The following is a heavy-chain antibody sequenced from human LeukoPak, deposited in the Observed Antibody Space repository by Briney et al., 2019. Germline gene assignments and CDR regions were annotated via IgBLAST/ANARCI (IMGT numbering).Heavy chain of an antibody. CDR2: IYYSGST. CDR1: GGSISSSSYY. J-gene: IGHJ5*02. D-gene: IGHD3-10*01. Sequence: SETLSLTCTVSGGSISSSSYYWGWIRQPPGKGLEWIGSIYYSGSTYYNPSLKSRVTISVDTSKNQFSLKLSSVTAADTAVYYCARLSTGRIWFGEFSWFDPWDQGTLVTVSS. V-gene: IGHV4-39*01. CDR3: ARLSTGRIWFGEFSWFDP.